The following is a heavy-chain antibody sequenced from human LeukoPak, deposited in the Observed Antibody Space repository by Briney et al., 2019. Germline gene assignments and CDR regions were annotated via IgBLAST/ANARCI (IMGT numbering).Heavy chain of an antibody. D-gene: IGHD3-10*01. CDR3: ARDRWGYYGSGYPYYFDY. CDR1: GGTFSSYA. Sequence: SVKVSCKASGGTFSSYAISWVRQAPGQGLEWMGRIIPILGIANYAQKFQGRVTITADKSTSTAYMELSSLRSEDTAVYYCARDRWGYYGSGYPYYFDYWGQRTLVTVSS. J-gene: IGHJ4*02. CDR2: IIPILGIA. V-gene: IGHV1-69*04.